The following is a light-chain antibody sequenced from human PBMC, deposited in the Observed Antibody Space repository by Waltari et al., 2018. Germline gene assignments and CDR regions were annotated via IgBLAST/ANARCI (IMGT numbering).Light chain of an antibody. CDR3: QKYGTLPAT. CDR1: QSISKY. Sequence: EIMLTQSPGTLSLSPGERATLSCRASQSISKYLAWYQQKPGQAPRRLIYDASVRATGIPDRFSGSGSGTDFSLTISRLEPEDFAVYYCQKYGTLPATFGQGTKVEIK. J-gene: IGKJ1*01. V-gene: IGKV3-20*01. CDR2: DAS.